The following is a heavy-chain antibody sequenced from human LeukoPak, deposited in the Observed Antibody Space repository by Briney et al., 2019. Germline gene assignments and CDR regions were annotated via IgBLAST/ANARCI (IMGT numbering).Heavy chain of an antibody. CDR3: AKDRRQRYCGGDCYSRYFDY. CDR1: GFTFSSYA. V-gene: IGHV3-23*01. Sequence: GGSLRLSCAASGFTFSSYAMSWVRQAPGKGLEWVSAISGSGGSTYYADSAKGRFTISRDNSKNTLYLQMNSLRAEDTAVYYCAKDRRQRYCGGDCYSRYFDYWGQGTLVTVSS. D-gene: IGHD2-21*02. CDR2: ISGSGGST. J-gene: IGHJ4*02.